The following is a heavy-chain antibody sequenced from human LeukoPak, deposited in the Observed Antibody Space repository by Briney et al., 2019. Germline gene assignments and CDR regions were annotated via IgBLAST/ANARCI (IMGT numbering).Heavy chain of an antibody. J-gene: IGHJ4*02. CDR1: GFSFNSYW. V-gene: IGHV3-7*05. D-gene: IGHD2/OR15-2a*01. CDR2: INQDGSEK. CDR3: TTFYSRLTDY. Sequence: LSGGSLRLSCAASGFSFNSYWINWVRQAPGKGLEWLASINQDGSEKYYVDSVKGRFTISRDNAKNSLYLQMNSLRAEDTAVYYCTTFYSRLTDYWGQGTVVTVSS.